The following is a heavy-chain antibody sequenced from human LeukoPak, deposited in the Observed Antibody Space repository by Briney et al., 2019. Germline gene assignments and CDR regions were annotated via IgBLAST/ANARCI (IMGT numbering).Heavy chain of an antibody. J-gene: IGHJ4*02. CDR3: AMGCSGGSYYDLGLFDY. D-gene: IGHD2-15*01. V-gene: IGHV1-46*01. CDR1: GHTLTSYY. CDR2: INPSGGTT. Sequence: ASVKVSCKASGHTLTSYYMHWVRQAPGQGLEWMGIINPSGGTTSYAQKFQGRVTMTRDTSTSTVYMELSSLRSEDTAVYYCAMGCSGGSYYDLGLFDYWGQGTLVTVSS.